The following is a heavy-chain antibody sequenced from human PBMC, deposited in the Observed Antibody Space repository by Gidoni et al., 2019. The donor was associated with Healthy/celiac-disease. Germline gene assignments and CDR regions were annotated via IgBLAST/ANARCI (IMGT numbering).Heavy chain of an antibody. V-gene: IGHV3-20*01. Sequence: EVQLVESGGGVVRPGGSLRLSCAASGFTFDDYGMSWVRQAPGKGLEWVSGINWNGGSTGYADSVKGRFTISRDNAKKSLYLQMNSLRAEDTALYHCARSDDYGFRGPFDYWGQGTLVTVSS. CDR3: ARSDDYGFRGPFDY. J-gene: IGHJ4*02. D-gene: IGHD4-17*01. CDR1: GFTFDDYG. CDR2: INWNGGST.